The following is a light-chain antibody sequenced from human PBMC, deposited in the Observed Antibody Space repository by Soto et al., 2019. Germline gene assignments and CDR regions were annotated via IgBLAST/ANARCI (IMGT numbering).Light chain of an antibody. V-gene: IGKV4-1*01. CDR2: WAS. Sequence: DIVMTQSPDSLAVSLGARATINCKSSQSILSISNNKNYLVWYQQKPGQPPKLLISWASTRESGVPDRFSGNGAGTDSTLTISTLQADDGAVYFCQQYFDAPTFGQGTKVEIK. CDR1: QSILSISNNKNY. J-gene: IGKJ1*01. CDR3: QQYFDAPT.